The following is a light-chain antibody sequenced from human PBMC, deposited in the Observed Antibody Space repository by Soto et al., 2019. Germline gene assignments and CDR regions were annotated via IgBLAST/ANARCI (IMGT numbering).Light chain of an antibody. J-gene: IGLJ1*01. CDR3: SSYTSSTAYV. Sequence: QSVLTQPASVAGSPGQSITISCTGTSSDVCGYNYVSWYKLHPGKAPKLMVYEVSNRPSGVSNRFSGSKSGNTASLTISGLQAEDEADYYCSSYTSSTAYVFGTGTKVTVL. V-gene: IGLV2-14*01. CDR2: EVS. CDR1: SSDVCGYNY.